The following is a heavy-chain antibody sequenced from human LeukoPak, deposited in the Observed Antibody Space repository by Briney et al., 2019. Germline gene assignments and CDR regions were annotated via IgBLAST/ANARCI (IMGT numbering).Heavy chain of an antibody. V-gene: IGHV3-30*03. Sequence: SGGSLRLSCAASGFTFSSYGMHWVRQAPGKGLEWVAVISYDGSNKYYADSVKGRFTISRDNSKNTLYLQMNSLRAEDTAVYYCASVVVTAPYYYYGMDVWGQGTTVTVSS. D-gene: IGHD2-21*02. CDR2: ISYDGSNK. J-gene: IGHJ6*02. CDR1: GFTFSSYG. CDR3: ASVVVTAPYYYYGMDV.